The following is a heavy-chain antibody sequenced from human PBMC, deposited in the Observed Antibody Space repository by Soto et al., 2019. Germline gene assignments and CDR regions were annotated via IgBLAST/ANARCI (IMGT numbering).Heavy chain of an antibody. CDR2: IIPIFGTA. Sequence: AASVKVSFKASGGTFSSYAISWVRQAPGQGLEWMGGIIPIFGTANYAQKFQGRVTITADESTSTAYMELSSLRSEDTAVYYCARAVTMIVVVITTGAFDIWGQGTMVTVSS. V-gene: IGHV1-69*13. D-gene: IGHD3-22*01. CDR1: GGTFSSYA. J-gene: IGHJ3*02. CDR3: ARAVTMIVVVITTGAFDI.